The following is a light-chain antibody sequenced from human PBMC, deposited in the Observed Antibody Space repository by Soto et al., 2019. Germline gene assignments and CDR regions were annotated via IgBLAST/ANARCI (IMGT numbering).Light chain of an antibody. CDR2: EVS. CDR3: SSYTSTSSYV. Sequence: QSVLTQPASVSGSPGQSITVSCTGTSSDVGGYNSVSWYQQHPGKPPKLIIYEVSNRPSGVSDRFSGSKSGNTASLTISGLQAEDEADYHCSSYTSTSSYVFATGTKATVL. V-gene: IGLV2-14*03. CDR1: SSDVGGYNS. J-gene: IGLJ1*01.